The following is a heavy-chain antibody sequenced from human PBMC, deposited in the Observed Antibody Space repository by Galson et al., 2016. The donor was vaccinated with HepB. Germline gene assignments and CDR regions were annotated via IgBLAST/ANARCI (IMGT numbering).Heavy chain of an antibody. CDR2: INHSGST. CDR1: GGSFSGYY. CDR3: ARGFNSFGSGSYNAFDI. V-gene: IGHV4-34*01. J-gene: IGHJ3*02. D-gene: IGHD1-26*01. Sequence: SETLSLTCAVYGGSFSGYYWSWIRQPPGKGLGWIGEINHSGSTNYNPSLKSRVTISVDTSKNQFSLNLSSVTAADTAVYYCARGFNSFGSGSYNAFDIWGQGTMVTVSS.